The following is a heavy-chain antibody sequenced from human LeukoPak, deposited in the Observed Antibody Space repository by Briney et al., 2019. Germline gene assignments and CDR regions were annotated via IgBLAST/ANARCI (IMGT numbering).Heavy chain of an antibody. CDR2: IYYSGST. Sequence: SETLSLTCTVSGGSIGSRNYYWGWIRQTPGKGLEWIGNIYYSGSTYYNPSLKSQLTISVDTPRNQFSLNLRSVTAADTGVYYCARLSGTVTALDYWGQGILVTVSS. CDR1: GGSIGSRNYY. CDR3: ARLSGTVTALDY. J-gene: IGHJ4*02. D-gene: IGHD4-17*01. V-gene: IGHV4-39*01.